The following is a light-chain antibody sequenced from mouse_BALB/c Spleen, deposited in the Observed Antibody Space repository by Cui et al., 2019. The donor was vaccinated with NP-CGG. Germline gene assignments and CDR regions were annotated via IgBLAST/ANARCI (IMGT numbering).Light chain of an antibody. Sequence: QAVVTQEYALTTSPGETVTLTCRSSTGAVTTSNYANWVQEKPDHLFTGLIGGTNNRAPGVPARFSGSLIGDKVVLTITGTQTEDEAIYFCALWYSNHWVFGGGTKLTVL. V-gene: IGLV1*01. CDR3: ALWYSNHWV. J-gene: IGLJ1*01. CDR1: TGAVTTSNY. CDR2: GTN.